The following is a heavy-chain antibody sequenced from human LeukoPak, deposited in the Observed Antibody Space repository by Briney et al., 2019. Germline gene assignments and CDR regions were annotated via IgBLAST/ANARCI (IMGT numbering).Heavy chain of an antibody. D-gene: IGHD3-22*01. CDR1: GFTFSSYA. Sequence: GGSLRLSCAASGFTFSSYAMSWVRQAPGKGLEWVSAISGSGGSTYYADSVKGRFTISRDNSKNTLYLQMNSLRAEGTAVYYCAKMSYYYDSSGDGPWGQGTLVTVSS. CDR2: ISGSGGST. CDR3: AKMSYYYDSSGDGP. V-gene: IGHV3-23*01. J-gene: IGHJ5*02.